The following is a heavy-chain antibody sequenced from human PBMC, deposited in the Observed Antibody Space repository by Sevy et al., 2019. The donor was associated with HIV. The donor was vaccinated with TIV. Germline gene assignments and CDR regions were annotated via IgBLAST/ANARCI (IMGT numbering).Heavy chain of an antibody. CDR2: IYYSGST. V-gene: IGHV4-59*01. J-gene: IGHJ4*02. Sequence: GSLRLSCTVSSGYIITYYWTWIRQPPGKGLEWIGYIYYSGSTNYNPSLKSRVTISVDTSKNQFSLKLNSVTAADTAVYYCARGYSQFDFWGQGTLVTVSS. CDR1: SGYIITYY. D-gene: IGHD3-22*01. CDR3: ARGYSQFDF.